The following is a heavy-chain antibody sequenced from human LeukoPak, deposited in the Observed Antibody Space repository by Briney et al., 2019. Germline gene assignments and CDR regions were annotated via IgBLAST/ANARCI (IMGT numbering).Heavy chain of an antibody. D-gene: IGHD6-13*01. CDR1: GGSFSGYY. J-gene: IGHJ6*03. V-gene: IGHV4-34*01. Sequence: SETLSLTCAVYGGSFSGYYWSWIRQPPGKGLEWIGEINHSGSTNYNPSLKSRVTISVDTSKNQFSLKLSSVTAADTAMYYCARGEGIAAAGLNYYYYYMDVWGKGTTVTISS. CDR2: INHSGST. CDR3: ARGEGIAAAGLNYYYYYMDV.